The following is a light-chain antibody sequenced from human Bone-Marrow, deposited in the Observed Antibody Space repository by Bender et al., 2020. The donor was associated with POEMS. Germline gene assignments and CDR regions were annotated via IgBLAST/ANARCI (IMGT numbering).Light chain of an antibody. CDR3: CSYAGSATIKTPYWV. J-gene: IGLJ3*02. CDR1: SSDVGSYNL. CDR2: EDN. Sequence: QSALTQPASVSGSPGQSITISCTGTSSDVGSYNLVSWYQLHPDKAPKLIIYEDNKRPSRVSNRFSGSKSGNTASLTISGLQTEDEADYYCCSYAGSATIKTPYWVFGGGTKLTVL. V-gene: IGLV2-23*01.